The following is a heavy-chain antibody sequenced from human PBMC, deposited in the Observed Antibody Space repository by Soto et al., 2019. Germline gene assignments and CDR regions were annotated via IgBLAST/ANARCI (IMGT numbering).Heavy chain of an antibody. CDR2: ISSSGSTI. D-gene: IGHD3-22*01. Sequence: GGSLRLSCAASGFTFSDYYMSWIRQAPGKGLEWVSYISSSGSTIYYADSVKGRFTISRDNAKNSLYLQMNSLRAEDTAVYYCERQIEVVELGMDVWGQGTTVTVSS. CDR1: GFTFSDYY. J-gene: IGHJ6*02. V-gene: IGHV3-11*01. CDR3: ERQIEVVELGMDV.